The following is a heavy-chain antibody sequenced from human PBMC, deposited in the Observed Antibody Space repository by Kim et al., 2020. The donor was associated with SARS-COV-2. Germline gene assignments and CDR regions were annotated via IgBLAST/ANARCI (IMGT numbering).Heavy chain of an antibody. J-gene: IGHJ4*02. CDR2: ISSSSSYI. Sequence: GGSLRLSCAASGFTFSSYSMNWVRQAPGKGLEWVSSISSSSSYIYYADSVKGRFTISRDNAKNSLYLQMNSLRAEDTAVYYCARDPKTLPVYGSGDAYYFDYWGQGTLVTVSS. D-gene: IGHD3-10*01. V-gene: IGHV3-21*01. CDR1: GFTFSSYS. CDR3: ARDPKTLPVYGSGDAYYFDY.